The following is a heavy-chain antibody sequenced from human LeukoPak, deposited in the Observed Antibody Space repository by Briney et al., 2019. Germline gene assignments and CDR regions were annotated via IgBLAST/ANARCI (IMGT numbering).Heavy chain of an antibody. CDR1: GGSISSSSYY. CDR2: IYYSGST. J-gene: IGHJ4*02. D-gene: IGHD3-22*01. V-gene: IGHV4-39*01. CDR3: ARYYDSSGYSPSGVDY. Sequence: SETLSLTCTVSGGSISSSSYYWGWIRQPPGKGLEWIGRIYYSGSTYYNPSLKSRVTISVDTSKNQFSLKLSSVTAADTAVYYCARYYDSSGYSPSGVDYWGQGTLVTVSS.